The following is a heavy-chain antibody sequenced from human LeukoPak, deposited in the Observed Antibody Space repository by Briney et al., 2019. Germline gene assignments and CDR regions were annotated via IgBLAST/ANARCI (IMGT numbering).Heavy chain of an antibody. CDR1: GGSFSGYY. CDR3: ARDFGFWSGYSSFDY. V-gene: IGHV4-38-2*02. Sequence: SETLSLTCAVYGGSFSGYYWGWIRQPPGKGLEWIGSIYHSGSTYYNPSLKSRVTISVDTSKNQFSLKLSSVTAADTAVYYCARDFGFWSGYSSFDYWGQGTLVTVSS. CDR2: IYHSGST. J-gene: IGHJ4*02. D-gene: IGHD3-3*01.